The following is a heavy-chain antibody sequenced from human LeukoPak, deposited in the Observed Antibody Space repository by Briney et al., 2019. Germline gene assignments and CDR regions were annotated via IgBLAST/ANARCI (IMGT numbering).Heavy chain of an antibody. D-gene: IGHD4-17*01. V-gene: IGHV3-48*03. CDR2: ISGSGSAI. CDR3: ARDRTTRMIEHFIDY. J-gene: IGHJ4*02. Sequence: GGSLRLSCAASGFTFSSYEMNWVRQAPGKGLEWVSYISGSGSAIYYADSVKGRFTISRDNSKNTLYLQMNSVRGEDTAVYYCARDRTTRMIEHFIDYWGQGTLVTVSS. CDR1: GFTFSSYE.